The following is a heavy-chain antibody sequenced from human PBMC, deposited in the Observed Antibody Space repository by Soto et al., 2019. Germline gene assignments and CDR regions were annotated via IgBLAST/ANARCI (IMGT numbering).Heavy chain of an antibody. J-gene: IGHJ5*02. V-gene: IGHV3-23*01. CDR3: ASQGDFWSGPSPDNWFDP. Sequence: PGGSLRLSCAASGFTFSSYAMSWVRQAPGKGLEWVSAISGSGGSTYYADSVKGRFTISRDNSKNTLYLQMNSLRAEDTAVYYCASQGDFWSGPSPDNWFDPWGQGTLVPVSS. CDR1: GFTFSSYA. D-gene: IGHD3-3*01. CDR2: ISGSGGST.